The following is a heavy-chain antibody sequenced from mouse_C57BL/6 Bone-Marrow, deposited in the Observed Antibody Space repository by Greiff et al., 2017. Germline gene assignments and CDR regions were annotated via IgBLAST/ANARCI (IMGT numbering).Heavy chain of an antibody. CDR1: GFTFSDYG. CDR2: ISSGSSTI. D-gene: IGHD1-1*01. Sequence: DVHLVESGGGLVTPGGSLTLSCAASGFTFSDYGMHWVRQAPEKGLEWVAYISSGSSTIYYADPVTGLFTISRDNARHTLFLLMTILRSEATAMYYCARDTVVAPFAYWGQGTLVTVSA. J-gene: IGHJ3*01. CDR3: ARDTVVAPFAY. V-gene: IGHV5-17*01.